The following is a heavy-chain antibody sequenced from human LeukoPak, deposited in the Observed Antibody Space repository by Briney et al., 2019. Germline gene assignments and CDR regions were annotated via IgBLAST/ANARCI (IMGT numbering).Heavy chain of an antibody. CDR3: ARSNSGSYGWFDP. J-gene: IGHJ5*02. V-gene: IGHV4-59*10. D-gene: IGHD1-26*01. Sequence: SETLSLTCAVYGGSFSGYYWGWVRRPAGKGLEWIGRISTSGGTDYNPALKSRITMSVDTSKNQFSLKLRSMTAADTAVYYCARSNSGSYGWFDPWGQGTLVTVSS. CDR2: ISTSGGT. CDR1: GGSFSGYY.